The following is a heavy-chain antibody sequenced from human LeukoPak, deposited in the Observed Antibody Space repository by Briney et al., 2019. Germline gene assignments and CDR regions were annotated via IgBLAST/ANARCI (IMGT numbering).Heavy chain of an antibody. CDR1: GGSISTYY. V-gene: IGHV4-59*01. J-gene: IGHJ4*02. Sequence: ASETLSLTCTVSGGSISTYYWIWIRHPPGKGLEWIGYIYYSGSTNYNPSLKSRVTISVDTSKHQFSLKLGSVTAADTAVYYCAREEALGSGSFDYWGQGTLVTVSS. CDR2: IYYSGST. CDR3: AREEALGSGSFDY. D-gene: IGHD1-26*01.